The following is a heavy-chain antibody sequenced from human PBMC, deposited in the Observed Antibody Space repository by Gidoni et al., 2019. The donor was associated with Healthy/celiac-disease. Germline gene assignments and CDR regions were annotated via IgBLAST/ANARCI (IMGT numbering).Heavy chain of an antibody. CDR1: GFTFSSYG. J-gene: IGHJ6*02. Sequence: QVQLVESGGGVVQPGRSLRLSCAASGFTFSSYGMHWVRQAPGKGLEWVAVISYDGSNKYYADSVKGRFTISRDNSKNTLYLQMNSLRAEDTAVYYCAKDVSFWSGYKYYYYYYGMDVWGQGTTVTVSS. CDR2: ISYDGSNK. CDR3: AKDVSFWSGYKYYYYYYGMDV. D-gene: IGHD3-3*01. V-gene: IGHV3-30*18.